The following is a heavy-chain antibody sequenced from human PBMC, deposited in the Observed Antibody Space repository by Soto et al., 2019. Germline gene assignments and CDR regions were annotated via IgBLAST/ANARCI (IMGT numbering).Heavy chain of an antibody. CDR3: ARAPTDSYKYCSSTSCYVYYYYMDV. J-gene: IGHJ6*03. D-gene: IGHD2-2*01. CDR2: SSAYSGNT. Sequence: QVQLVQSGAEVKKPGASVKVSCKASGYTFTSYGISWVRQAPGQGLEWMGWSSAYSGNTNYAPKLQGRVTMTTDTSTSTGYMELRSLRSDDTAVYYCARAPTDSYKYCSSTSCYVYYYYMDVWGKGTTVTVSS. V-gene: IGHV1-18*01. CDR1: GYTFTSYG.